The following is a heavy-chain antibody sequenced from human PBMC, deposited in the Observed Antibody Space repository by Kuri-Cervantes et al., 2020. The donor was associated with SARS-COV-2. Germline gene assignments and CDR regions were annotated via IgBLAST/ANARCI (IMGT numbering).Heavy chain of an antibody. Sequence: ASVKVSCKASGYTFTGYYMHWVRPAPGQGLEWMGWINPNSGGTNYAQKFQGWVTMTRDTSISTVYMELSRLRSDDTAVYYCARSTPLRRLVVISQGGAFDIWGQGTMVTVSS. CDR1: GYTFTGYY. J-gene: IGHJ3*02. CDR3: ARSTPLRRLVVISQGGAFDI. V-gene: IGHV1-2*04. CDR2: INPNSGGT. D-gene: IGHD3-22*01.